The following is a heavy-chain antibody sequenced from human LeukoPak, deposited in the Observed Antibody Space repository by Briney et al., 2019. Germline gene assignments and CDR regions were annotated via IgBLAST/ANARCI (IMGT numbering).Heavy chain of an antibody. CDR2: INPNSGGT. Sequence: ASVKVPCKASGYTFTDYYMHWVRQAPGQGLEWMGWINPNSGGTNYAQKFQGRVTMSRDTSINTVYVELSSLRSDDTAVFYCASQFYASETYYAYLDYWGQGTLVTVSS. CDR3: ASQFYASETYYAYLDY. J-gene: IGHJ4*02. CDR1: GYTFTDYY. D-gene: IGHD3-10*01. V-gene: IGHV1-2*02.